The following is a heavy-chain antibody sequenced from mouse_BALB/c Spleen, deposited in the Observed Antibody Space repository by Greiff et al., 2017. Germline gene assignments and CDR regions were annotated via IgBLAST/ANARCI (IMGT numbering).Heavy chain of an antibody. J-gene: IGHJ4*01. D-gene: IGHD2-1*01. CDR2: INPSNGRT. CDR1: GYTFTSYW. V-gene: IGHV1S81*02. Sequence: VKVVESGAELVKPGASVKLSCKASGYTFTSYWMHWVKQRPGQGLEWIGEINPSNGRTNYNEKFKSKATLTVDKSSSTAYMQLSSLTSEDSAVYYCARNDGNYGYAMDYWGQGTSVTVAS. CDR3: ARNDGNYGYAMDY.